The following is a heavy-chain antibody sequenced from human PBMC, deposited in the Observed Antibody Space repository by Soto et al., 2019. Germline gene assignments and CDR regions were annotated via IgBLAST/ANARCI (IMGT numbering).Heavy chain of an antibody. CDR3: STGGSSPSGSIDN. CDR2: IKSKIDGETA. D-gene: IGHD2-15*01. Sequence: PGGSLRLSCAASGFPFNYAWMTWVRQAPGKGLEWVGRIKSKIDGETADYAAPVNGRFTISRDDSKHTVFLQLNSLKTEDTALYYCSTGGSSPSGSIDNWGQGTLVNVSS. V-gene: IGHV3-15*01. CDR1: GFPFNYAW. J-gene: IGHJ4*02.